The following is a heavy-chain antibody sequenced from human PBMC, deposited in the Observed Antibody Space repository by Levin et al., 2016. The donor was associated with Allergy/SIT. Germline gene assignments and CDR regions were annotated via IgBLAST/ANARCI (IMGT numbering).Heavy chain of an antibody. Sequence: VRQMPGKGLEWMGIIYPGDSDTMYNPSFQGQVTISAEKSINTVYLQWNSLKASDTATYYCAKRGYCIGGRCYGLDLWGQGTSVTVSS. D-gene: IGHD2-15*01. CDR3: AKRGYCIGGRCYGLDL. V-gene: IGHV5-51*01. CDR2: IYPGDSDT. J-gene: IGHJ6*02.